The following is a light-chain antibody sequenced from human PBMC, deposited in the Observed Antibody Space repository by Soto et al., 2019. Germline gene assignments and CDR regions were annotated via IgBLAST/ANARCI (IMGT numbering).Light chain of an antibody. Sequence: DIQMTQSPSTLSASVGDRVTITCRASQRINRWLAWYQQKPGKAPKLLIYDASSLESGVPSRFSGSGSGTDFTLTISSLQPVDVASYYCQQYNSPYTFGQGTKVEIK. CDR1: QRINRW. CDR2: DAS. CDR3: QQYNSPYT. V-gene: IGKV1-5*01. J-gene: IGKJ2*01.